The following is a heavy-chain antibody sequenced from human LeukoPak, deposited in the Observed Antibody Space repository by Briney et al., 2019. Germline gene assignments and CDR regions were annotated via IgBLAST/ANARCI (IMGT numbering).Heavy chain of an antibody. V-gene: IGHV4-39*07. CDR1: GGSISSSSYY. D-gene: IGHD1-1*01. J-gene: IGHJ4*02. CDR2: IYYSGST. Sequence: SETLSLTCTVSGGSISSSSYYWGWIRQPPGKGLEWIGSIYYSGSTYYNPSLKSRVTISVDTSKNQFSLKLSSVTAADTAVYYCARARWKAAHDYWGQGTLVTVSS. CDR3: ARARWKAAHDY.